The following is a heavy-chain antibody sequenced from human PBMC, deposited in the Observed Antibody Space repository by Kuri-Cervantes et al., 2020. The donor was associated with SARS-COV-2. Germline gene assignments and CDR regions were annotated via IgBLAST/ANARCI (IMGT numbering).Heavy chain of an antibody. J-gene: IGHJ6*03. CDR1: GFSFSSYG. D-gene: IGHD1-26*01. CDR3: ATSVGATSYYYYYMDV. V-gene: IGHV3-30*02. Sequence: GGSLRLSCAASGFSFSSYGMHWVRQAPGKGLEWVAFIRYVGSNKYYADSVKGRFTISRDNSKNTLYLQMNSLRAEDTAVYYCATSVGATSYYYYYMDVWGKGTTVTVSS. CDR2: IRYVGSNK.